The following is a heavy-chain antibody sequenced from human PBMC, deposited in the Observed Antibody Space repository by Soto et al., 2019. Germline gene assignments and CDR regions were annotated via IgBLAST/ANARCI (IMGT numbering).Heavy chain of an antibody. CDR2: FDPEDGET. D-gene: IGHD7-27*01. Sequence: GASVKVSCKVSGYTLTELSMHWVRQAPGKGLEWMGGFDPEDGETIYAQKFQGRVTMTEDTSTDTAYMELSSLRSEDTAVYYCATALKLGRDYYYGMDVWGQGTTVTVSS. CDR3: ATALKLGRDYYYGMDV. V-gene: IGHV1-24*01. J-gene: IGHJ6*02. CDR1: GYTLTELS.